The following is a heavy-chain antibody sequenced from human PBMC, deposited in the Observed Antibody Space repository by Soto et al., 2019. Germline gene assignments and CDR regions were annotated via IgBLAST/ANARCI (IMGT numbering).Heavy chain of an antibody. D-gene: IGHD2-21*02. J-gene: IGHJ4*02. Sequence: QVQLVQSGAEEKKPGASVKVSCKASGYTFTSYAMHWVRQAPGQRLEWMGWINAGNGNTKYTQKCQGRGTITRDTSASTADMELSSLRSEDTGVYYCARSIVVGTALDYWGQGTLVTVSS. V-gene: IGHV1-3*05. CDR3: ARSIVVGTALDY. CDR2: INAGNGNT. CDR1: GYTFTSYA.